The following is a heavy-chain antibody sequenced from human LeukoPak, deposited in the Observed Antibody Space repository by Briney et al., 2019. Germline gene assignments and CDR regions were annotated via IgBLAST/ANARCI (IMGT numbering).Heavy chain of an antibody. CDR1: GYTFTSYG. V-gene: IGHV1-18*01. J-gene: IGHJ4*02. Sequence: GASVKVSCKASGYTFTSYGISWVRQAPGQGLEWMGWISAYNGNTNYAQKLQGRVTMTTDTSTSTAYMELRSLRSDDTAVYYCARGGERYCSSTSCYMIDYWGQGTLVTVSS. D-gene: IGHD2-2*02. CDR3: ARGGERYCSSTSCYMIDY. CDR2: ISAYNGNT.